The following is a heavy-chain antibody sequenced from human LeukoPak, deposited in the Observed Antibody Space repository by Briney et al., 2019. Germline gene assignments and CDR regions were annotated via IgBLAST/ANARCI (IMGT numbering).Heavy chain of an antibody. V-gene: IGHV3-23*01. Sequence: PGGSLRLSCAASGFTFSSYAMSWVRQAPGKGLEWVSAISGSGGSTYYADSVKGRFTISRDNSKNTLYLQMNSLRAEDTAVYYCAKVGDWNYVRYYYYMDVWGKGTTVTVSS. CDR3: AKVGDWNYVRYYYYMDV. J-gene: IGHJ6*03. D-gene: IGHD1-7*01. CDR1: GFTFSSYA. CDR2: ISGSGGST.